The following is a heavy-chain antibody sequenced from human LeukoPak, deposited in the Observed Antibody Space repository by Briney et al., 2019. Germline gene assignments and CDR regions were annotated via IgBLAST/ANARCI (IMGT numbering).Heavy chain of an antibody. Sequence: GGSLRLSCAASGFTFSSYWMSWARQAPGKGLEWVANIKQDGSEKYYVDAVKGRFTISRDNAKNSLYLQMNSLGAEDTAVYYCARDGDAYGSESYHGPYYFDYWGQGTLVTVSS. CDR3: ARDGDAYGSESYHGPYYFDY. CDR1: GFTFSSYW. CDR2: IKQDGSEK. J-gene: IGHJ4*02. V-gene: IGHV3-7*01. D-gene: IGHD3-10*01.